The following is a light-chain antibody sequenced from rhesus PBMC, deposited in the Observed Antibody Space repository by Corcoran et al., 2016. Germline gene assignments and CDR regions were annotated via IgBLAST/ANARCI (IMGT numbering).Light chain of an antibody. Sequence: DIQMTQSPSSLSASVGDTVTITCRASQDISSWLAWYPQKGGKAPKLRIYKASSLQSGVPSRFSGSGSGTEFTFTFSGLQSEDSATYYCQQYSSRPTFGGGTKVEIK. V-gene: IGKV1-22*01. CDR2: KAS. CDR3: QQYSSRPT. CDR1: QDISSW. J-gene: IGKJ4*01.